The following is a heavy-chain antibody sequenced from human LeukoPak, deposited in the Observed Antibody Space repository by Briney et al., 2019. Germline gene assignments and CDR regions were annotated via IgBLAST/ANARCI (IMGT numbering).Heavy chain of an antibody. Sequence: SETLSLTCTVSGGSISSYYWSWIRQPPGKGLEWIGNIYYSGSTNYNPSLKSRVTISVDTSKNQFSLKLSSVTAADTAVYYCARQDFWSGYLGLCYFDYWGQGTLVTVSS. CDR1: GGSISSYY. CDR3: ARQDFWSGYLGLCYFDY. CDR2: IYYSGST. J-gene: IGHJ4*02. D-gene: IGHD3-3*01. V-gene: IGHV4-59*08.